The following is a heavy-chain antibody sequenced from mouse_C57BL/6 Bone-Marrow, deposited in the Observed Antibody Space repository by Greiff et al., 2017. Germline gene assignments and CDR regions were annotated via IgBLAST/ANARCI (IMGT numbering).Heavy chain of an antibody. CDR3: ARCQLALLYARDY. D-gene: IGHD2-10*01. CDR2: IYPGSGNT. V-gene: IGHV1-66*01. CDR1: GYSFTSYY. J-gene: IGHJ4*01. Sequence: QVQLKESGPELVKPGASVKISCKASGYSFTSYYIHWVKQRPGQGLEWIGWIYPGSGNTKYNEKFKGKATLTADTSSSTAYMQLSSLTSEDSAVYYCARCQLALLYARDYWGQGTSVTVSS.